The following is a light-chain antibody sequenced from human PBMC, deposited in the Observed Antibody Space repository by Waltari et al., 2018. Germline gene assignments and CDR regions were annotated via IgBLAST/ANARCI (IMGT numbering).Light chain of an antibody. CDR3: QQYCSTVMYT. Sequence: VLTQSPDTLSLSPGERATLSCRASQSLTCRYLAWYQQKPGQAPRILIYGASNRAAGIPYRFSGSGSGTDFTLTISRLEPEDSAVYYCQQYCSTVMYTFGQGTKLEIK. J-gene: IGKJ2*01. CDR2: GAS. V-gene: IGKV3-20*01. CDR1: QSLTCRY.